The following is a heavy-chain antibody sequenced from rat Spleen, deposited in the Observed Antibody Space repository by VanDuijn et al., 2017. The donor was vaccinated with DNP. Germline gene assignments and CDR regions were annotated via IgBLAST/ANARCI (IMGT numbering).Heavy chain of an antibody. CDR3: ARHFYGAYSARFAY. D-gene: IGHD1-11*01. CDR1: RFTFSDYN. CDR2: ITYDGRSA. V-gene: IGHV5-7*01. J-gene: IGHJ3*01. Sequence: EVQLVESGGGLVQPGRSLKLSCVASRFTFSDYNMAWVRQAPTKGLEWVASITYDGRSAYYKDSVKGRFTISRDNAKSTLFLQMDSLRSEDTAAYYCARHFYGAYSARFAYWGQGTLVTVSS.